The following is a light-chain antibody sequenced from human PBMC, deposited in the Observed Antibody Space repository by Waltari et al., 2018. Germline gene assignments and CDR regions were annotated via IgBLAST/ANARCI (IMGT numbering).Light chain of an antibody. Sequence: DIQMTQSPSSLSASVGDRITITCRASQNIDFSLNWYQQKPGKAPNLLLYAISTLQSGVPSRFSGSGSGTNFTLTISVLQPEDFATYFCQQTYRTPSTFGQGTKLDI. CDR3: QQTYRTPST. CDR1: QNIDFS. V-gene: IGKV1-39*01. J-gene: IGKJ2*02. CDR2: AIS.